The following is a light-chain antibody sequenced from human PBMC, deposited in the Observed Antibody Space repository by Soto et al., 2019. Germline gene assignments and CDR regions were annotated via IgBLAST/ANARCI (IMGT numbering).Light chain of an antibody. V-gene: IGKV3-11*01. Sequence: EIVLTQSPATLSLSPGERATLSCRASQSVSSYLAWYQQKPGQAPRLLIYDASNRATGIPARFSGSGSGTDFTLTISSLEPEDFAVYFCQQRSNWAMYTFSQGTKLEIK. CDR2: DAS. CDR3: QQRSNWAMYT. J-gene: IGKJ2*01. CDR1: QSVSSY.